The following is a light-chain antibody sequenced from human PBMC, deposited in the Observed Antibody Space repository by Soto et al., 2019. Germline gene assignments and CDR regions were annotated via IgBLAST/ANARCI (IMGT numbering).Light chain of an antibody. Sequence: QPVLTQPPSASGTPGQRVTISCSGSSPNIGGNTVKWYQQVPGTAPKLLIHGDTLRPSGVPDRFSGSKSGTSASLAISGLQSEDEAEYYCAAWDDSLSGYVFGTGTKVTVL. J-gene: IGLJ1*01. CDR3: AAWDDSLSGYV. CDR1: SPNIGGNT. CDR2: GDT. V-gene: IGLV1-44*01.